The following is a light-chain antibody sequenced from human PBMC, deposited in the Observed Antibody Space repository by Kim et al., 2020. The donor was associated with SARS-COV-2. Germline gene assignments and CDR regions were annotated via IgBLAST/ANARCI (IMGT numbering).Light chain of an antibody. J-gene: IGKJ1*01. CDR1: QSVGSN. V-gene: IGKV3-15*01. CDR3: QQYNNWPRT. Sequence: EIVMTQSPATLSVSPGERATLSCRASQSVGSNLAWYQQKPGQVPRLLIYGASTRATGIPARFGGTGSGTEFTLTISSLESEDIVIYYCQQYNNWPRTFGQGTKVDIK. CDR2: GAS.